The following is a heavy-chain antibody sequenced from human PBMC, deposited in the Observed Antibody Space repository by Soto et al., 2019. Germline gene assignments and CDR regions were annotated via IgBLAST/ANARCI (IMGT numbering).Heavy chain of an antibody. J-gene: IGHJ4*02. CDR2: ISAYNGNT. CDR1: GYTFISYG. CDR3: ARDFRAGIYYGSGSSIAY. V-gene: IGHV1-18*01. D-gene: IGHD3-10*01. Sequence: QVQLVQSGAEVKKPGASVKVSCKASGYTFISYGISWVRQAPGQGLEWMGWISAYNGNTNYEQKLQGRVTMTTDTSTSKAYMELRSLRSDDTAVYYCARDFRAGIYYGSGSSIAYWGQGTLVTVSS.